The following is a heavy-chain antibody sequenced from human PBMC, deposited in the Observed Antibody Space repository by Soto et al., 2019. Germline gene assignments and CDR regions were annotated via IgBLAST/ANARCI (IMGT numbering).Heavy chain of an antibody. V-gene: IGHV1-18*01. CDR3: ARDWGYDFWSGYKIWFDP. J-gene: IGHJ5*02. CDR2: ISAYNGNT. CDR1: GYTFTSYG. Sequence: GASVKVSCKASGYTFTSYGISWVRQAPGQGLEWMGWISAYNGNTNYAQKLQGRVTMTTDTSTSTAYMELRSLRSDDTAVYYCARDWGYDFWSGYKIWFDPWGQGTLVTVSS. D-gene: IGHD3-3*01.